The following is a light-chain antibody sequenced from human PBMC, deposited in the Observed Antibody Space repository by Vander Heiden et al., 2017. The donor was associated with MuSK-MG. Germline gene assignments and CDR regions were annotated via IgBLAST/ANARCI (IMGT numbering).Light chain of an antibody. Sequence: QSALTQPASVSGSPGQSITISCTGTSSDVGSYNLVSWYQQHPGKAHKLMIYEVSKRPSGVANRFSGSKSGNTASLTISGLQDEDEADYYCCSNAGSSTLVFGGGTKLTVL. V-gene: IGLV2-23*02. CDR3: CSNAGSSTLV. CDR1: SSDVGSYNL. J-gene: IGLJ3*02. CDR2: EVS.